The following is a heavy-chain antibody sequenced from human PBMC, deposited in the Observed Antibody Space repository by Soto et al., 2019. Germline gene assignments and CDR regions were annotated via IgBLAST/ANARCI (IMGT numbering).Heavy chain of an antibody. V-gene: IGHV1-18*01. CDR1: GYTFTNYG. J-gene: IGHJ4*02. CDR2: IGAYNGNT. D-gene: IGHD1-1*01. Sequence: QVQLVQSGAEVKKPGASVKVSCKASGYTFTNYGISWMRQAPGQGLEWMAWIGAYNGNTNFAQKFQGRVTLTTDTSTTAAYMELRSLTSDDTAVYFCARDRQNWNYWDIWGQRTLVTVSS. CDR3: ARDRQNWNYWDI.